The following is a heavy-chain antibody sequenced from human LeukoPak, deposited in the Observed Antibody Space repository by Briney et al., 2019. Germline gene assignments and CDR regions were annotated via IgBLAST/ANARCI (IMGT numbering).Heavy chain of an antibody. V-gene: IGHV4-59*08. D-gene: IGHD2-15*01. CDR3: ARGGSKVFDY. CDR1: VGSISTYY. Sequence: SETLSLTCNVSVGSISTYYWSWIRQPPGKGLEWIGYIHNSGSTNNNPSLKGRVIISVDTAKNQFALKLSSVTAADTAVYYCARGGSKVFDYWGQGSLVIVSS. J-gene: IGHJ4*02. CDR2: IHNSGST.